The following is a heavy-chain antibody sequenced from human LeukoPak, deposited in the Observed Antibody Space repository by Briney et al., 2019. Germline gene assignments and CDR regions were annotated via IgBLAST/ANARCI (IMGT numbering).Heavy chain of an antibody. V-gene: IGHV3-74*01. CDR2: INSDGSST. CDR3: ARVQSAYDSSGYYYSY. J-gene: IGHJ4*02. Sequence: GGSLRLSCAASGFTFGSYWMHWVRQAPGKGLVWVSRINSDGSSTSYADSVKGRFTISRDNAKNTLYLQMNSLRAEDTAVYYCARVQSAYDSSGYYYSYWGQGTLVTVSS. CDR1: GFTFGSYW. D-gene: IGHD3-22*01.